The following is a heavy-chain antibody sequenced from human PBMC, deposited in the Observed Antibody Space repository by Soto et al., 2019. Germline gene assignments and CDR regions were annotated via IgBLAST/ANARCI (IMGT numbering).Heavy chain of an antibody. Sequence: QVQLVESGGGVVQPGRSLRLSCAASGFTFSSYGMHWVRQAPGKGLGWVAVIWYDGSNKYYADSVKGRFTISRDNSKNTLYLEMNSRRAEDTAVYYCARDRGGPFDYWGQGTLVTVSS. V-gene: IGHV3-33*01. CDR1: GFTFSSYG. D-gene: IGHD3-16*01. J-gene: IGHJ4*02. CDR3: ARDRGGPFDY. CDR2: IWYDGSNK.